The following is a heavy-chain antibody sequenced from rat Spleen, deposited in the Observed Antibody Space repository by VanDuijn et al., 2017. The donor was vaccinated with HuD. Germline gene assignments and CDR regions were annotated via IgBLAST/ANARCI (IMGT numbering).Heavy chain of an antibody. D-gene: IGHD1-6*01. CDR1: GHSISSTYR. CDR3: ARSFMFTSDYYSSNWFAY. Sequence: EVQLQESGPGLVKPSQSLSLTCSVSGHSISSTYRWNWIRKFPGNKLEWMGYINSAGTTIYSPSLKSRISITRDTSRNQFFLQVNSVTTEEMATYYCARSFMFTSDYYSSNWFAYWGQGTLVTVSS. V-gene: IGHV3-3*01. CDR2: INSAGTT. J-gene: IGHJ3*01.